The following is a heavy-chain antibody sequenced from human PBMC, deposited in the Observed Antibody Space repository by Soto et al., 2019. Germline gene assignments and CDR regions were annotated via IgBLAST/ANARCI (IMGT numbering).Heavy chain of an antibody. D-gene: IGHD5-12*01. CDR3: ARVRRDGNTGYTMDV. J-gene: IGHJ6*02. V-gene: IGHV3-7*05. Sequence: VQLVESGGGLVQPGGSLRLSCGASGFTFSTYWMSWVRQAPGKGLEWVANIKQDGGEKRYVDSVEGRFSISRDNAKNSLYLQMNSLRAEDTAAYYCARVRRDGNTGYTMDVWGQGTTVTVSS. CDR1: GFTFSTYW. CDR2: IKQDGGEK.